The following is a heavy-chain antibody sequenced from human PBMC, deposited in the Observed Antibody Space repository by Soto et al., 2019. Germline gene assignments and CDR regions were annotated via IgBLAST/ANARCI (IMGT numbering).Heavy chain of an antibody. CDR3: ARHEQETITIFGVVTSYGTDV. V-gene: IGHV5-10-1*01. J-gene: IGHJ6*02. CDR2: IDPSDSYT. CDR1: GYSFTRYW. D-gene: IGHD3-3*01. Sequence: ESLTISCTCSGYSFTRYWISWVRQMPGKGLEWMGRIDPSDSYTNYSPSFQGHVTISADKSISTAYLQWSSLKASDTAMYYCARHEQETITIFGVVTSYGTDVWGQGTTVTVSS.